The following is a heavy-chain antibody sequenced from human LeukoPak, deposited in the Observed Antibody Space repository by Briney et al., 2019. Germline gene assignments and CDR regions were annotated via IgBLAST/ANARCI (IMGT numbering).Heavy chain of an antibody. J-gene: IGHJ4*02. Sequence: GGSLRLSCAASGFTFSSYAMSWVRQAPGKGLEWVSAISSSGGSTYYADSVKGRFTISRDNSKNTLYLQMNSLRAEDTAVYYCAKTTHDSSGYYYFGYWGQGTLVTVSP. V-gene: IGHV3-23*01. CDR3: AKTTHDSSGYYYFGY. D-gene: IGHD3-22*01. CDR2: ISSSGGST. CDR1: GFTFSSYA.